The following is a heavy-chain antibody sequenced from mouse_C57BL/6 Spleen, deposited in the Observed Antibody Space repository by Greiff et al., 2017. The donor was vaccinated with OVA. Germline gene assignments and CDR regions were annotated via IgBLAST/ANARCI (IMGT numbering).Heavy chain of an antibody. CDR3: AREYFLGPFAD. CDR2: ISSGSSNI. CDR1: GFTFSDYG. V-gene: IGHV5-17*01. D-gene: IGHD5-2*01. J-gene: IGHJ3*01. Sequence: EVQGVESGGGLVKPGGSLKLSCAASGFTFSDYGMHWVRQAPEKGLEWVAYISSGSSNIYYAATVKGRFPLSREDAKTSLFLKMTSLRSEDTAMYYCAREYFLGPFADWGTGTLVTVSA.